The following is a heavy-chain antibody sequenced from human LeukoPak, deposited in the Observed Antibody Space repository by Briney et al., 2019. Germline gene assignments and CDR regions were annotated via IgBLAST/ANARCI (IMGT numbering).Heavy chain of an antibody. CDR3: ARIVRYYDSSGYSFGMDV. V-gene: IGHV1-18*01. CDR2: ISAYNGNT. J-gene: IGHJ6*02. CDR1: GYTFTSYG. D-gene: IGHD3-22*01. Sequence: EASVKVSCKASGYTFTSYGISWVRQAPGQGLEWMGWISAYNGNTNYAQKLQGRVTMTTDTSTSTAYMELRSLRSDDTAVYYCARIVRYYDSSGYSFGMDVWGQGTTVTVSS.